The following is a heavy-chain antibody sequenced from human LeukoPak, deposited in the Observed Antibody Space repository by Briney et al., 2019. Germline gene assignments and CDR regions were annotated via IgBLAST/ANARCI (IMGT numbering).Heavy chain of an antibody. CDR3: ARDIFLGYCSGGSCDSDYYYYGMDV. V-gene: IGHV1-2*02. CDR1: GYTFTGYY. J-gene: IGHJ6*02. Sequence: ASVKVSCKASGYTFTGYYMHWVRQAAGQGLEWMGWINPNSGGTNYEQKFQGRVPMTRKTSISTAYMELSRLRSDDTAVYYCARDIFLGYCSGGSCDSDYYYYGMDVWGQGTTVTVSS. D-gene: IGHD2-15*01. CDR2: INPNSGGT.